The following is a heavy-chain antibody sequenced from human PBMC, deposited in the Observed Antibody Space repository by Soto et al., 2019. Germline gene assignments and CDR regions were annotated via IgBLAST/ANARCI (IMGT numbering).Heavy chain of an antibody. J-gene: IGHJ3*02. CDR1: GFSLSTSGVG. Sequence: QSTLKESGPTLVKPTQTLTLTCSFSGFSLSTSGVGVGCIRQPPGKALEWLSHIYWSGDEHYSPSLESRLSNTKDTSKNQVVLTMTNMDTVDTASYYCARGLAARPVVAFDIWGQGTMVTVSS. CDR2: IYWSGDE. CDR3: ARGLAARPVVAFDI. D-gene: IGHD6-6*01. V-gene: IGHV2-5*01.